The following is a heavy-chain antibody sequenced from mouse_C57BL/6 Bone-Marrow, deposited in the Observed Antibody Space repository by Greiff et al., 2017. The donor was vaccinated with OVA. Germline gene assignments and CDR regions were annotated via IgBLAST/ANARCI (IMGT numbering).Heavy chain of an antibody. CDR1: GFTFSSYG. V-gene: IGHV5-6*01. D-gene: IGHD1-1*01. Sequence: EVKLVESGGDLVKPGGSLKLSCAASGFTFSSYGMSWVRQTPDKRLEWVATISSGGSYTYYPDSVKGRFTISRDNAKNTLYLQMSSLKSEDTAKYYCARNYGILHYFDYWGQGTTLTVSS. CDR2: ISSGGSYT. J-gene: IGHJ2*01. CDR3: ARNYGILHYFDY.